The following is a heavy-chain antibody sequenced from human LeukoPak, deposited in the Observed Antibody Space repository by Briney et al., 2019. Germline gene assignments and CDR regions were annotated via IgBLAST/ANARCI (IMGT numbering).Heavy chain of an antibody. V-gene: IGHV1-69*04. J-gene: IGHJ5*02. CDR1: GYTFTSYG. CDR3: ARASPETLGFDP. CDR2: IIPILGIA. Sequence: ASVKVSCKASGYTFTSYGIGWVRQAPGQGLEWMGRIIPILGIANYAQKFQGRVTITADKSTSTAYMELSSLRSEDTAVYYCARASPETLGFDPWGQGTLVTVSS.